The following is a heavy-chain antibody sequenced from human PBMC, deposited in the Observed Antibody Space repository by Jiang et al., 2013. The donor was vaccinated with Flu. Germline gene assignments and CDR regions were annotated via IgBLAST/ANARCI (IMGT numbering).Heavy chain of an antibody. CDR2: IIPIFGTA. D-gene: IGHD4-17*01. Sequence: GSSAKVSCKASGGTFSSYAISWVRQAPGQGLEWMGGIIPIFGTANYAQKFQGRVTITADKSTSTAYMELSSLRSEDTAVYYCARDRGDYPYDAFDIWGQGTMVTVSS. CDR3: ARDRGDYPYDAFDI. J-gene: IGHJ3*02. V-gene: IGHV1-69*06. CDR1: GGTFSSYA.